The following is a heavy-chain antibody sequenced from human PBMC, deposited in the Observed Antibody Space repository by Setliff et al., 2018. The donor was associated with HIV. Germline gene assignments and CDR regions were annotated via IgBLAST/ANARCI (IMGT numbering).Heavy chain of an antibody. Sequence: SETLSLTCGVYGGSFSGYYWSWIRQPPGKGLEWIGEINHSGSTNYNPSLKSRITMSVDTSKSQFSLKLTSVTAADTAVYYCARGAYYYDRRGFDSWGQGTLVTVSS. J-gene: IGHJ4*02. CDR3: ARGAYYYDRRGFDS. CDR2: INHSGST. CDR1: GGSFSGYY. D-gene: IGHD3-22*01. V-gene: IGHV4-34*01.